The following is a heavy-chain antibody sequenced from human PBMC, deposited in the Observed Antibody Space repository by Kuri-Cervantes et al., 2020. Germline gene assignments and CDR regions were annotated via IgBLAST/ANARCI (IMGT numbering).Heavy chain of an antibody. CDR2: IYYSGST. J-gene: IGHJ6*03. V-gene: IGHV4-59*12. CDR1: GGSISSYY. Sequence: SETLSLTCTVSGGSISSYYWSWIRQPPGKGLEWIGYIYYSGSTNYNPSLKSRVTISVDTSKNQFSLKLSSVTAADTAVYYCARGPNVLWGYMDVWGKGTTVTVSS. D-gene: IGHD2-8*01. CDR3: ARGPNVLWGYMDV.